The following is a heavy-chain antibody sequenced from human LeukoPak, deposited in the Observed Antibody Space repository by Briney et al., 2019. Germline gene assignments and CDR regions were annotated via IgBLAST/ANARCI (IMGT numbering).Heavy chain of an antibody. Sequence: ASVKLSCKASGYRFTSYGISWVRQAPGQGIEWMGWISDYNGKTNYAQKLQGRVTMTTDTSTSTAYMELRSLRSDDTAVYYCARDGPDYGDYVNFDYWGQGTLATVSS. CDR2: ISDYNGKT. CDR3: ARDGPDYGDYVNFDY. D-gene: IGHD4-17*01. V-gene: IGHV1-18*04. J-gene: IGHJ4*02. CDR1: GYRFTSYG.